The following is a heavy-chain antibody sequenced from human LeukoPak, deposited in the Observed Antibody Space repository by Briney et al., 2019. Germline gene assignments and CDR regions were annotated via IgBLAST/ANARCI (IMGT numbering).Heavy chain of an antibody. V-gene: IGHV4-34*01. D-gene: IGHD5-24*01. CDR3: ARGRLQRYYYYYMDV. Sequence: PSQTLSLTCAVYGGSFSGYYWSWIRQPPGKGPEWIGEINHSGSTNYNPSLKSRVTISVDTSKNQFSLKLSSVTAADTAVYYCARGRLQRYYYYYMDVWGKGTTVTVSS. CDR1: GGSFSGYY. CDR2: INHSGST. J-gene: IGHJ6*03.